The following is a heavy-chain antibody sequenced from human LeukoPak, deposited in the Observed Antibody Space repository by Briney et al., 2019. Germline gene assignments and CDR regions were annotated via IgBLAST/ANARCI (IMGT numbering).Heavy chain of an antibody. CDR2: IYPGDSDT. CDR3: ASANTLTYYYDSSGYYHYAFDI. V-gene: IGHV5-51*01. CDR1: GYIFTSYW. J-gene: IGHJ3*02. D-gene: IGHD3-22*01. Sequence: GESLKISCKGSGYIFTSYWIGWVRQLPGKGLEWMGIIYPGDSDTRYSPSFQGQVTISADKSISTANLQWSSLKASDTAMYYCASANTLTYYYDSSGYYHYAFDIWGQGTMVTVSS.